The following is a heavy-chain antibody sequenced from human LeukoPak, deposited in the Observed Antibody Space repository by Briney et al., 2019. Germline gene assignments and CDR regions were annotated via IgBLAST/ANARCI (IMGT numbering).Heavy chain of an antibody. CDR1: GFTFRTYA. D-gene: IGHD3-22*01. CDR3: AKDLSDYYSSAYYPRFDY. J-gene: IGHJ4*02. Sequence: PGGSLRLSCAASGFTFRTYAMSWVRQAPGKGLEWVSTVSGSGGNTYYADYVKGRFTISRDNAKNTLHLQMNSLRAEDTAIYYCAKDLSDYYSSAYYPRFDYWGQGTLVTVSS. CDR2: VSGSGGNT. V-gene: IGHV3-23*01.